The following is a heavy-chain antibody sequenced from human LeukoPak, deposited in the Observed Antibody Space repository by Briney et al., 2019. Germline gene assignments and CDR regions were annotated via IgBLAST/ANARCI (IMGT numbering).Heavy chain of an antibody. CDR3: ATDVRGLVPYYFDF. V-gene: IGHV4-59*01. CDR1: GGSISSYY. CDR2: IYYSGST. D-gene: IGHD3-10*02. Sequence: SETLSLTCAVSGGSISSYYWNWIRQPPGKGLEWIGYIYYSGSTNYNPSLKSRVTISIDTSKNQLSLQLRSVTAADTAVYYCATDVRGLVPYYFDFWGQGTLGTVSS. J-gene: IGHJ4*02.